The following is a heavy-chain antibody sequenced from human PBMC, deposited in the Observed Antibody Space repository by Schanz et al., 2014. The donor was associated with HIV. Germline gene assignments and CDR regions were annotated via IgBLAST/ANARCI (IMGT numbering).Heavy chain of an antibody. CDR1: GFAFSNYA. CDR3: AKDGNLYDSRYRGKGNYYHYYGMDV. CDR2: ITESGGRT. J-gene: IGHJ6*02. V-gene: IGHV3-23*04. Sequence: EVQLAESGGGLVQPGGSLRLSCAASGFAFSNYAMSWVRQAPGKGLEWVSSITESGGRTYYADSVKGRFTISRDNSKNTLYLQVKRLRTEDTAVYFCAKDGNLYDSRYRGKGNYYHYYGMDVWGQGTTVTVSS. D-gene: IGHD3-22*01.